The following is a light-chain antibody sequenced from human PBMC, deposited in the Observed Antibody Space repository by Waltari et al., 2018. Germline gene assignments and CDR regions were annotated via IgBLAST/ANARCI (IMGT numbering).Light chain of an antibody. CDR2: DAS. J-gene: IGKJ4*01. CDR1: PSVIRY. V-gene: IGKV3-11*01. Sequence: ILLTQSPATLSLSPGERATLSCRASPSVIRYLAWYQQKPGQAPRLPIYDASNRATGIPARFSGSGSGTDFTLTISSLEPEDFAVYYCQQRSNWGQLTFGGGTKVEIK. CDR3: QQRSNWGQLT.